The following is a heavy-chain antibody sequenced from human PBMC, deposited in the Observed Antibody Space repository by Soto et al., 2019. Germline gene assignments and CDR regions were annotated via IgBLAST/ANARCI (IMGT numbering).Heavy chain of an antibody. V-gene: IGHV4-31*03. Sequence: SETLSLTCSVSGGSISSGGYYWSWIRQHPGKGLEWIGYLYYSGSTYYYPSLKSRVPISVDTSKNQFSLKLSSVTAADTAVYYGARSHLELRDWFDPWGQGTLVTVSS. CDR1: GGSISSGGYY. D-gene: IGHD1-7*01. CDR2: LYYSGST. J-gene: IGHJ5*02. CDR3: ARSHLELRDWFDP.